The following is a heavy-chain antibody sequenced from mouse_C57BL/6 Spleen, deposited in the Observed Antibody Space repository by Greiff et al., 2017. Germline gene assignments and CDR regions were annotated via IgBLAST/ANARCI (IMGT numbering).Heavy chain of an antibody. CDR1: GYAFSSYW. CDR3: ARGDGDYSKSFDY. Sequence: QVQLQQSGAELVKPGASVKISCKASGYAFSSYWLNWVKQRPGKGLEWIGQIYPGDGDTNYNGQFKGKATRTADKSSSTAYMQLSSLTSEVSAVYFCARGDGDYSKSFDYWGQGTTLTVSS. J-gene: IGHJ2*01. CDR2: IYPGDGDT. D-gene: IGHD2-5*01. V-gene: IGHV1-80*01.